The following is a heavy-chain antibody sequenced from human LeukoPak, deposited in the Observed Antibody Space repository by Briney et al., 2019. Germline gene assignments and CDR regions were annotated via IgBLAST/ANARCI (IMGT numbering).Heavy chain of an antibody. CDR3: AKSPYAGYYFDY. J-gene: IGHJ4*02. D-gene: IGHD2-8*01. V-gene: IGHV3-30*18. CDR1: GFTFSDYG. Sequence: PGRSLRLSCAASGFTFSDYGMHWVRQAPGKGLEWVALISYDGTNKYCADSVKGRFTISRDNSKNTLYLQMNSLRTEDTALYYCAKSPYAGYYFDYWGQGTLVTVSS. CDR2: ISYDGTNK.